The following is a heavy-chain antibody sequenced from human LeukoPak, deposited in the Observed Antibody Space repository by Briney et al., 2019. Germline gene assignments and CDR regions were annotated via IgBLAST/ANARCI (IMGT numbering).Heavy chain of an antibody. D-gene: IGHD3-3*02. CDR1: GFTFSSYA. CDR2: LRGDGDT. Sequence: PGGSLRLSCAASGFTFSSYAMSWVRQAPARGLEWVSSLRGDGDTFYADSVKGRFNLSRDESRNTVYLQMNNLRVEDTAVYFCAKASWVSSADAVLWGQGTLVTVSS. CDR3: AKASWVSSADAVL. V-gene: IGHV3-23*01. J-gene: IGHJ4*02.